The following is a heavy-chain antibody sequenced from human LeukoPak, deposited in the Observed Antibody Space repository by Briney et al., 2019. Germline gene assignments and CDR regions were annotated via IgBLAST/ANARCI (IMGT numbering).Heavy chain of an antibody. CDR2: ISWNSGNI. CDR1: GFTFDDSA. D-gene: IGHD6-13*01. Sequence: GGSLRLSCAASGFTFDDSAMHWVRQAPGKGLEWVSGISWNSGNILYADSVRGRFTISRDNAKNSQYLQMNSLRAEDTAVYYCATHYSSSWKIAWGQGTLVTVSS. V-gene: IGHV3-9*01. J-gene: IGHJ5*02. CDR3: ATHYSSSWKIA.